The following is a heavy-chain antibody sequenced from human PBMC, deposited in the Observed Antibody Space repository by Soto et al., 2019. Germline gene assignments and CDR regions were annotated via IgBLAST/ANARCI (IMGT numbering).Heavy chain of an antibody. CDR2: ITSDGSSR. CDR3: AREAIYSSGLVMYI. V-gene: IGHV3-74*01. D-gene: IGHD3-22*01. CDR1: GFTLIRHW. Sequence: EEQLVESGGGSVQPGGSLRLHCIASGFTLIRHWMYWVRQAPGKGLSWVSRITSDGSSRRYAEFANGRFNVSRDNAKNTLFLEMNNLRADDTAVYYLAREAIYSSGLVMYIWGHGTMLTVSS. J-gene: IGHJ1*01.